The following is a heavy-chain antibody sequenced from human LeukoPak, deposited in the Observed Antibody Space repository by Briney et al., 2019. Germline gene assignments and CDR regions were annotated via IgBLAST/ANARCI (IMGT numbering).Heavy chain of an antibody. CDR1: GDSVSSNSAA. V-gene: IGHV6-1*01. CDR3: ARAVGGVYYYYYYMDV. CDR2: TYYRSKWYN. J-gene: IGHJ6*03. D-gene: IGHD4-23*01. Sequence: SQTLSLTCALSGDSVSSNSAAWNWIRQSPSRGLEWLGRTYYRSKWYNDYAVSVKSLITINPDTSKNQFSLQLNSVTPEDTAVYYCARAVGGVYYYYYYMDVWGKGTTVTVSS.